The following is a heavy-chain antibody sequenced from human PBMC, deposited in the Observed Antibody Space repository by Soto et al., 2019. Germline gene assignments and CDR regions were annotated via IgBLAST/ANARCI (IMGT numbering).Heavy chain of an antibody. V-gene: IGHV4-39*01. D-gene: IGHD3-16*01. J-gene: IGHJ4*02. CDR1: GGSISSGPYS. CDR3: AKWNGGFDY. CDR2: FHYSERT. Sequence: PSETLSLTCSVSGGSISSGPYSWGWIRQPPGEGLEWIGTFHYSERTYYNPSLESRVTVSVDTSKNQFSLKVSSVTVADTAVYYCAKWNGGFDYWGQRTLVTVSS.